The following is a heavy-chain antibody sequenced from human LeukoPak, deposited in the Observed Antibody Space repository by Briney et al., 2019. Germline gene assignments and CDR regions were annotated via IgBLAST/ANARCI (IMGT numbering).Heavy chain of an antibody. CDR2: IRYDGSDK. D-gene: IGHD3-10*01. CDR3: ANLPLVRGVILAVVY. CDR1: AFTFSTYG. Sequence: PGGSLRLSCAASAFTFSTYGMHWVRQAPGKGLEWVAFIRYDGSDKYYADSVKGRFTISRDNSKNTLYLQMNSLRAEDTAVYYCANLPLVRGVILAVVYWGQGTLVTVSS. J-gene: IGHJ4*02. V-gene: IGHV3-30*02.